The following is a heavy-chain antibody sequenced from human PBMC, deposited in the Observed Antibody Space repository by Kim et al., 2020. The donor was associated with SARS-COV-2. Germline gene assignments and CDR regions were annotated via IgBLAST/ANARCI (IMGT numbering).Heavy chain of an antibody. D-gene: IGHD2-15*01. CDR2: ISSSGSTI. V-gene: IGHV3-48*03. CDR1: GFTFSSYE. CDR3: ARDLPCSGGSCYLFTLGY. J-gene: IGHJ4*02. Sequence: GGSLRLSCAASGFTFSSYEMNWVRQAPGKGLEWVSYISSSGSTIYYADSVKGRFTISRDNAKNSLYLQMNSLRAEDTAVYYCARDLPCSGGSCYLFTLGYWGQGTLVTVSS.